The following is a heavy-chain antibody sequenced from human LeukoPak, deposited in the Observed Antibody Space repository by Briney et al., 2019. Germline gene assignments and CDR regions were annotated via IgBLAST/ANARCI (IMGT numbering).Heavy chain of an antibody. Sequence: GVPLRLSCAASGLTVSTNNMNWVRQAPGEGLEWVSANYNDGSILNADSVKGRFTISRDNSKNTLYPQMSSLKAEDTAVYYCARGYSFTDYWGQGTLVTVSS. D-gene: IGHD5-18*01. CDR2: NYNDGSI. CDR3: ARGYSFTDY. V-gene: IGHV3-53*01. CDR1: GLTVSTNN. J-gene: IGHJ4*02.